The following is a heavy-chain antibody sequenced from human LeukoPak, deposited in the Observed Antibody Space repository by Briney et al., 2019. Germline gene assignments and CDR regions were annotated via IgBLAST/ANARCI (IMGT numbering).Heavy chain of an antibody. V-gene: IGHV3-9*01. D-gene: IGHD2/OR15-2a*01. J-gene: IGHJ3*02. Sequence: QPGRSLRLSCAASGFNFGDYGMQWVRHVPGKGLDWVAGISWGSGTIYYADSVKGRFTISRDNAKSALYLQMNGLRPDDTALYYCAAEYSTSSAAFTIWGRGTMVTVSS. CDR2: ISWGSGTI. CDR3: AAEYSTSSAAFTI. CDR1: GFNFGDYG.